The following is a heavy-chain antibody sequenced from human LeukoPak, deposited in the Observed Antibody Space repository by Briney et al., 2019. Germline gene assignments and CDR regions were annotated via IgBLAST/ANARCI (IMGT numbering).Heavy chain of an antibody. CDR3: AIRSYSEDAFDI. CDR2: INTGNGNT. V-gene: IGHV1-3*04. Sequence: ASVKVSCKASGYTFTTYTIHWVRQAPGQRLEWMGWINTGNGNTKYSERFQGRVTMTEDTSTDTAYMELSSLRSEDTAVYYCAIRSYSEDAFDIWGQGTMVTVSS. D-gene: IGHD1-26*01. J-gene: IGHJ3*02. CDR1: GYTFTTYT.